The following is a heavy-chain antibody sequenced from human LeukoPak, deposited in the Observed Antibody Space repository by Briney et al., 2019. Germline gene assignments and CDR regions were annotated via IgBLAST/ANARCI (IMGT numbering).Heavy chain of an antibody. V-gene: IGHV1-8*01. Sequence: ASVKVPCKASGYTFTSYDINWVRQATGQGLEWMGWMNPNSGNTGYAQKFQGRVTMTRNTSISTAYMELSSLRSEDTAVYYCARVLKTGPAFDYWGQGTLVTVSS. CDR1: GYTFTSYD. CDR3: ARVLKTGPAFDY. D-gene: IGHD2-15*01. CDR2: MNPNSGNT. J-gene: IGHJ4*02.